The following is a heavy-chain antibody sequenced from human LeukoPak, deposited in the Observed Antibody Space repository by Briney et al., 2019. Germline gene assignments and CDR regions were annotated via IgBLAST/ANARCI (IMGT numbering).Heavy chain of an antibody. CDR2: IYYSGIT. CDR3: ANYISTGNWFDP. D-gene: IGHD6-13*01. V-gene: IGHV4-39*07. CDR1: GGSISSSSYY. J-gene: IGHJ5*02. Sequence: SETLSLTCTVSGGSISSSSYYWGWIRQPPGKGLEWIGSIYYSGITYYNPSLKSRVTISVDRSKNQFSLKLSSVTAADTAVYYCANYISTGNWFDPWGQGTLVTVSS.